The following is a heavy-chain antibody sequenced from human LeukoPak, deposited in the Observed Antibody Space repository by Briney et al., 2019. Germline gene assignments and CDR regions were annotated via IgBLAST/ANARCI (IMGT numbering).Heavy chain of an antibody. CDR3: ARRPIEGYYDFWSGYGMDV. Sequence: SETLSLTCTVSGGSISSSSYYWGWIRQPPGKELEWIGSIYYSGSTYYNPSLKSRVTISVDTSKNQFSLKLSSVTAADTAVYYCARRPIEGYYDFWSGYGMDVWGQGTTVTVSS. V-gene: IGHV4-39*01. CDR1: GGSISSSSYY. CDR2: IYYSGST. J-gene: IGHJ6*02. D-gene: IGHD3-3*01.